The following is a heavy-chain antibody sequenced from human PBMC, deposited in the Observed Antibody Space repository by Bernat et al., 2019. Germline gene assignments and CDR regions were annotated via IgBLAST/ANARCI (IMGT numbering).Heavy chain of an antibody. CDR3: AGFEYGDYKFDY. V-gene: IGHV4-31*03. Sequence: QVQLQESGPGLVKPSQTLSLTCTVSGGSISSGGYYWSWIRQHPGKGLEWIGYIYYSGSTYYNPSLKSRVSISVDTSKNQFSLILRAVTAADTAVYYYAGFEYGDYKFDYWGRGTLVTVSS. D-gene: IGHD4-17*01. J-gene: IGHJ4*02. CDR2: IYYSGST. CDR1: GGSISSGGYY.